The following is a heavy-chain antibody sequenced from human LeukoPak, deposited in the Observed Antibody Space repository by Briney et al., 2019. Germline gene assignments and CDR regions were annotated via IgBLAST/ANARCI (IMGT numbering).Heavy chain of an antibody. J-gene: IGHJ4*02. V-gene: IGHV3-74*01. CDR3: AREQANSYYDFWSGQNSLLDY. D-gene: IGHD3-3*01. Sequence: GVSLRLSCAASGFTFSSYWMHWVRQAPGKGLVWVSRINSDGSSTSYADSVKGRFTISRDNAKNTLYLQMNSLRAEDTAVYYCAREQANSYYDFWSGQNSLLDYWGQGTLVTVSS. CDR2: INSDGSST. CDR1: GFTFSSYW.